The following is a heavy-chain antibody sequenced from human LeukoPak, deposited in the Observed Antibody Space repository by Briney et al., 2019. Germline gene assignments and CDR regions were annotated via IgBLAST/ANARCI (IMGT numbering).Heavy chain of an antibody. CDR1: GFTFSSYS. CDR2: ISSSSSYI. D-gene: IGHD1-26*01. V-gene: IGHV3-21*01. J-gene: IGHJ4*02. CDR3: AKVLPVGATTPPFDY. Sequence: PGGSLRLSCAASGFTFSSYSMNWVRQAPGKGLEWVSSISSSSSYIYYADSVKGRFTISRDNAKNSLYLQMNSLRAEDTAVYYCAKVLPVGATTPPFDYWGQGTLVTVSS.